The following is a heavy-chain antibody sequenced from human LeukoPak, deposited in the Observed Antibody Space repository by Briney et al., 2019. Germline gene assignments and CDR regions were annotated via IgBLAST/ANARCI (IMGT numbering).Heavy chain of an antibody. V-gene: IGHV3-48*02. J-gene: IGHJ4*02. D-gene: IGHD4-17*01. CDR2: ISGTSSTI. Sequence: PGGSLRLSCAASGFTFSTYKMNWVRQAPGKGLEWISYISGTSSTIYCADSVKGRFTVSRDNAKNSLFLQMNSLRDEDTAMYYCAREGGMTTEYDYWGQGTLVTVSS. CDR3: AREGGMTTEYDY. CDR1: GFTFSTYK.